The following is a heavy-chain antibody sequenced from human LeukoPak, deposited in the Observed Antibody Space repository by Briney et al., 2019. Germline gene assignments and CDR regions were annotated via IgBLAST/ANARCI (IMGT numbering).Heavy chain of an antibody. CDR3: ARDCLWGSCVDY. D-gene: IGHD3-16*01. J-gene: IGHJ4*02. V-gene: IGHV4-30-4*08. CDR1: GGSISSGDYY. Sequence: PSETLSLTCTVSGGSISSGDYYWSWIRQPPGKGLEWIGYIYYSGSTYYNPSLKSRVTISVDTSKNQFSLKLSSVTAADTAVYYCARDCLWGSCVDYWGQGTLVTVSS. CDR2: IYYSGST.